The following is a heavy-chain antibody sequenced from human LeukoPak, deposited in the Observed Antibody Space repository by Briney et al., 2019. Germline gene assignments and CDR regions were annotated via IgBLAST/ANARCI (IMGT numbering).Heavy chain of an antibody. Sequence: GGSLRLSCAASGFTFSSYAMSWVRQAPGKGREWVSAISGSGGSTYYADSVKGRFTISRDNSKNTLYLQMNSLRAEDTAVYYCAKDRRRCSSTSCYYYYFDYWGQGTLVTVSS. V-gene: IGHV3-23*01. CDR1: GFTFSSYA. J-gene: IGHJ4*02. CDR3: AKDRRRCSSTSCYYYYFDY. D-gene: IGHD2-2*01. CDR2: ISGSGGST.